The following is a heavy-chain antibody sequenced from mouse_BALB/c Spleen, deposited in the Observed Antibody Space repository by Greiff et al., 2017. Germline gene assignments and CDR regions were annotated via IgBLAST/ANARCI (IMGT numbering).Heavy chain of an antibody. CDR2: IDPENGNT. CDR1: GFNIKDTY. CDR3: ARIDYDGGDY. D-gene: IGHD2-4*01. J-gene: IGHJ2*01. V-gene: IGHV14-3*02. Sequence: VQLQQSGAELVKPGASVKLSCTASGFNIKDTYMHWVKQRPEQGLEWIGWIDPENGNTIYDPKFQGKASITADTSSNTAYLQLSSLTSEDTAVYYCARIDYDGGDYWGQGTTLTVSS.